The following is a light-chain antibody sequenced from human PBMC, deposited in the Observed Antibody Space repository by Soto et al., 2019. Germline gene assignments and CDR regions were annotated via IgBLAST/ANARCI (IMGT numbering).Light chain of an antibody. V-gene: IGKV3-11*01. Sequence: EVLLTQSPATLSFTPGQSATLSCRASQPINTYLGWYQQKSGQSPRLLIYDASNRAADIPARFSASGFGTDFTLTFSSLKPEDFGTYYCHHRSNWPPEDTFGQGTKLEI. CDR2: DAS. CDR1: QPINTY. J-gene: IGKJ2*01. CDR3: HHRSNWPPEDT.